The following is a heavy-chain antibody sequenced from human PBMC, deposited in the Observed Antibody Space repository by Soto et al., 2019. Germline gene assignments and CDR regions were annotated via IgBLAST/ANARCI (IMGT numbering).Heavy chain of an antibody. CDR1: GGSISSYY. J-gene: IGHJ3*02. CDR2: IYYSGST. D-gene: IGHD6-19*01. CDR3: ARDRSVAGSNYDAFDI. Sequence: SETLSLTCTVSGGSISSYYWSWIRQPPGKGLEWIGYIYYSGSTNYNPSLKSRVTISVDTSKNQFSLKLSSVTAADTAVYYCARDRSVAGSNYDAFDIWGQGTIVT. V-gene: IGHV4-59*01.